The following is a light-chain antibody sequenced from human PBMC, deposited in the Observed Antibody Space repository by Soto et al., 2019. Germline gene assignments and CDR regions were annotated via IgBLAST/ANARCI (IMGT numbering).Light chain of an antibody. CDR3: QQYYSSPIT. CDR1: QSVLYSSNNKNY. J-gene: IGKJ5*01. Sequence: DIVMTQSPDSLAVSRGERATINCKSSQSVLYSSNNKNYVAWYQQKPGQPPKMLIYWASTRESGVPDRFSGSGSGTDFTLTISSLQAEDVAVYYCQQYYSSPITFGQGTRLEIK. V-gene: IGKV4-1*01. CDR2: WAS.